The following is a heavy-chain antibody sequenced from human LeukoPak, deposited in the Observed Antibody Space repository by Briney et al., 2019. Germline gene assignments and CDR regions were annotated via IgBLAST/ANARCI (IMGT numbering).Heavy chain of an antibody. D-gene: IGHD6-19*01. J-gene: IGHJ5*02. CDR2: IYYSGST. CDR1: GGSISGHY. V-gene: IGHV4-59*11. CDR3: ARDQNFFRSGWDNRFDP. Sequence: SETLSLTCTVSGGSISGHYWSWIRQPPGKGLEWIGYIYYSGSTNYNPSLKSRVTISVDTSKNQFSLKLSSVTAADTAVYYCARDQNFFRSGWDNRFDPWGQGTLVTVSS.